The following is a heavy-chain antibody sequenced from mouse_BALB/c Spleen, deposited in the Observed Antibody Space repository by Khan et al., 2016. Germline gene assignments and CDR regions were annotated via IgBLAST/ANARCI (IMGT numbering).Heavy chain of an antibody. CDR1: DYAFSTSW. Sequence: QIQLVQSGPELVKPGASVKISCKASDYAFSTSWMNWVKQRPGQGLEWIGRIYPGNGDTNFNGKFKDKATLTADKSSSTAYMQLSSLTSIDSAIYFCARGTGTLDHWGQGTTLTVSS. CDR3: ARGTGTLDH. D-gene: IGHD4-1*01. V-gene: IGHV1-82*01. J-gene: IGHJ2*01. CDR2: IYPGNGDT.